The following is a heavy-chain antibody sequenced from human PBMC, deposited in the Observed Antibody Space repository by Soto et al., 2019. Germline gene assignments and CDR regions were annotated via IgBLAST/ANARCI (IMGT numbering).Heavy chain of an antibody. CDR2: INHSGST. J-gene: IGHJ4*02. V-gene: IGHV4-34*01. D-gene: IGHD5-18*01. CDR3: ARRRGSYWIPFYFDY. CDR1: GGSFSGYY. Sequence: QVQLQQWGAGLLKPSETLSLTCAVYGGSFSGYYWSWIRQPPGKGLEWIGEINHSGSTNYNPSHKSRVTISVDTSKNQFSLKLSSVTAADTAVYYCARRRGSYWIPFYFDYWGQGTLVTVSS.